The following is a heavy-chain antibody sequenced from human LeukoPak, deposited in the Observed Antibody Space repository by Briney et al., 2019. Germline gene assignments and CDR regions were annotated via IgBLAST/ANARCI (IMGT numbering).Heavy chain of an antibody. CDR3: AREFARSNVFDI. CDR1: GGSFSDYY. CDR2: ISHSGSP. V-gene: IGHV4-34*01. J-gene: IGHJ3*02. Sequence: TTSETLSLTCAVFGGSFSDYYWSWIRQPPGKGLEWIGEISHSGSPNYNPSLKSRVTISVDTSKKQFSLKVTSVTAADTAMYYCAREFARSNVFDIWGQGTMVTVSS.